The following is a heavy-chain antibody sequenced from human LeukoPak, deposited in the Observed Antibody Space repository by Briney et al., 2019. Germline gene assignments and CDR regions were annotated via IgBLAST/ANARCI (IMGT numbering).Heavy chain of an antibody. CDR1: GGSISSYY. CDR2: IYHSGST. Sequence: NPSETLSLTCTVSGGSISSYYWSWIRQSPGKGLECIGYIYHSGSTNYNPTLSSRVTISVDTSQNQFSLKLRSVTAADTALSYCARANWGRRRHQINEGFDIWGQGTLVTVSS. CDR3: ARANWGRRRHQINEGFDI. J-gene: IGHJ3*02. V-gene: IGHV4-59*01. D-gene: IGHD7-27*01.